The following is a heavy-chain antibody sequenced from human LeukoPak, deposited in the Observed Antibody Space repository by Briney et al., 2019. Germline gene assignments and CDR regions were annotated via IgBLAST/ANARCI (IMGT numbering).Heavy chain of an antibody. CDR2: IYDSGST. Sequence: SETLSLTCTVSGGSMSGYYWIWIRQPAGKGLEWVGRIYDSGSTNYNPSLKSRVTMSVDTSKNQFSLKLSSVTAADTAIYYCARVTSGAFDIWGQGTMATVSS. CDR1: GGSMSGYY. V-gene: IGHV4-4*07. J-gene: IGHJ3*02. CDR3: ARVTSGAFDI.